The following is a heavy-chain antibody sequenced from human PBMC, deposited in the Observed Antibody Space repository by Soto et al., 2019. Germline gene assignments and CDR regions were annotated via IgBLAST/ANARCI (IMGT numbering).Heavy chain of an antibody. V-gene: IGHV3-53*01. CDR3: ARTTSSGGYYYNGMDV. D-gene: IGHD6-6*01. CDR2: IYSGGST. J-gene: IGHJ6*02. CDR1: GFAVSTNY. Sequence: VGSLRLSCAASGFAVSTNYMSWVRQAPGKGLEWVSVIYSGGSTYYADSVKGRFTISRDSSKNTLYLQMNSLRAEDTAVYYCARTTSSGGYYYNGMDVWGQGTTVTVSS.